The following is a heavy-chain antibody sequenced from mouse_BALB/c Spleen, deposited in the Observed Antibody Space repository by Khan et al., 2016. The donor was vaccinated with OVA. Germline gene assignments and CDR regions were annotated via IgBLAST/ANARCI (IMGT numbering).Heavy chain of an antibody. Sequence: QVQLQQSGAELVRPGASVKLSCKTSGYIFTSYWIHWVKQRSGQGLEWIARIYTGTDNTSYNEKFKDKATLTSDQSSSTAYMQLSSLKAEDSAVYFCAREEALYYFDYWGQGTTLTVSS. CDR1: GYIFTSYW. CDR3: AREEALYYFDY. CDR2: IYTGTDNT. V-gene: IGHV1S132*01. J-gene: IGHJ2*01.